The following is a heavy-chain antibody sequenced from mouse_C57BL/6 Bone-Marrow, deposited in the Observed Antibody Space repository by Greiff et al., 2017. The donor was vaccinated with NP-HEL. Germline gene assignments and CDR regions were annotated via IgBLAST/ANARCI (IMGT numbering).Heavy chain of an antibody. D-gene: IGHD1-1*01. CDR3: AIITTVVAPDY. CDR2: IHPNSGST. CDR1: GYTFTSYW. Sequence: QVQLQQPGAELVKPGASVKLSCKASGYTFTSYWMHWVKQRPGQGLEWIGMIHPNSGSTNYNEKFKSKATLTVDKSSSTAYMQLRSLTSEDSAVYYCAIITTVVAPDYWGQGTTLTVSS. V-gene: IGHV1-64*01. J-gene: IGHJ2*01.